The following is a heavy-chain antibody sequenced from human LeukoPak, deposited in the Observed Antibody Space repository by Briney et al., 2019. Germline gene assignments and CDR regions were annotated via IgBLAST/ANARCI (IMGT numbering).Heavy chain of an antibody. CDR3: ARAGDSTSPLDY. CDR2: IYTSGST. CDR1: GGSFSSYY. J-gene: IGHJ4*02. D-gene: IGHD6-13*01. V-gene: IGHV4-4*07. Sequence: SETLSLTCTVSGGSFSSYYWNWIRQPAGKGLEWIGRIYTSGSTNYNPSLKSRVTMSVDTSKIQFSVKLNSVTAADTAVYYCARAGDSTSPLDYWGQGTLVTVSS.